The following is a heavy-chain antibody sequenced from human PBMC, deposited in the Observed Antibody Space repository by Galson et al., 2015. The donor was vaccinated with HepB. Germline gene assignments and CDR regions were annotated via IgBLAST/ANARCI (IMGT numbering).Heavy chain of an antibody. V-gene: IGHV4-59*01. CDR3: ARVAPEDSWEFPSRRVDS. CDR1: GGSISRYS. J-gene: IGHJ4*02. D-gene: IGHD1-26*01. Sequence: DTLSLTCTVSGGSISRYSWSWIRQPPGRGLECIGCISYSGTTNYNPSLRGRVTISVDTAKRQFSLSLTSVTPADTAVYYCARVAPEDSWEFPSRRVDSWGQGTLVAVSS. CDR2: ISYSGTT.